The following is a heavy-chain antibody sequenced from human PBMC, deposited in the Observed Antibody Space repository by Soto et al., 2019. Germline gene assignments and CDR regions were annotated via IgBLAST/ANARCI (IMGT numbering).Heavy chain of an antibody. J-gene: IGHJ5*02. V-gene: IGHV3-23*01. CDR3: SKDLGIVTTSRFDH. CDR1: GFTFSSYA. D-gene: IGHD4-4*01. CDR2: ISGSGGST. Sequence: EVQLLESGGGLVQPGGSLRLSCAASGFTFSSYAMSWVRQAPGKGLEWVSAISGSGGSTYYADSVKGRFTISRDNSKNTLYLQMNSLRVEDTKVYYCSKDLGIVTTSRFDHWGQGNLVNVSS.